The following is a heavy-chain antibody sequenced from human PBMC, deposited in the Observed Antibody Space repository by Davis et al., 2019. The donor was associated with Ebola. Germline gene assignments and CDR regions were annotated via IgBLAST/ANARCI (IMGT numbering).Heavy chain of an antibody. D-gene: IGHD3-3*02. CDR2: IFLGDSDT. Sequence: GESLKISCKGSEYNFNNYWIGWVRQTPGKGLEWMGMIFLGDSDTRYNPSFQGQVTISADKSISTAYLQWNSLKTSDTAMYYCARQTHHFLSGPRTWFDPWGQGTLVTVSS. CDR1: EYNFNNYW. J-gene: IGHJ5*02. CDR3: ARQTHHFLSGPRTWFDP. V-gene: IGHV5-51*01.